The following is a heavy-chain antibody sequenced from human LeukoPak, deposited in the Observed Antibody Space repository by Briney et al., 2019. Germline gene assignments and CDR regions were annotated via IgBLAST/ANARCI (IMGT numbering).Heavy chain of an antibody. CDR2: ISSSSSYI. D-gene: IGHD5-18*01. Sequence: GGSLRLSCAASGFTFSSYSMNWVRQAPGKGLEWVSSISSSSSYIYYADSVKGRFTISRDNAKNSLYLQMNSLRAEDTAVYYCARDGDTAMVLGGFDYWGQGTLVTVSS. CDR1: GFTFSSYS. V-gene: IGHV3-21*01. J-gene: IGHJ4*02. CDR3: ARDGDTAMVLGGFDY.